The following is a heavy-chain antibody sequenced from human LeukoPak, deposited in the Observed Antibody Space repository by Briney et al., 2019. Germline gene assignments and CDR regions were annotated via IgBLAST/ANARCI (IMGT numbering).Heavy chain of an antibody. Sequence: GGSLRLSCAASGFTFSSYSMTWVRQAPGKGLEWVSSMSSCSRYIYYADSVRGRFTISRDNAKNSLYLLMNSLRSEDTAVYYCARDRATGASRLFVVQWGQGTLVTVSS. V-gene: IGHV3-21*01. CDR3: ARDRATGASRLFVVQ. J-gene: IGHJ4*02. CDR2: MSSCSRYI. CDR1: GFTFSSYS. D-gene: IGHD3-3*01.